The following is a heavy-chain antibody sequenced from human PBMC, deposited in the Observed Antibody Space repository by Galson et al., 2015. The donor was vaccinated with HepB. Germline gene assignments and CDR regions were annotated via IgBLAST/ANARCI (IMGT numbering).Heavy chain of an antibody. V-gene: IGHV3-30*02. Sequence: SLRLSCAASGFTFSSYGMHWVRQAPGKGLEWVAFIRYDGSNKYYADSVKGRFTISRDNSKNTLYLQMNSLRAEDTAVYYCAKDGSSGYSYGYVTYWGQGTLVTVSS. CDR3: AKDGSSGYSYGYVTY. J-gene: IGHJ4*02. CDR1: GFTFSSYG. D-gene: IGHD5-18*01. CDR2: IRYDGSNK.